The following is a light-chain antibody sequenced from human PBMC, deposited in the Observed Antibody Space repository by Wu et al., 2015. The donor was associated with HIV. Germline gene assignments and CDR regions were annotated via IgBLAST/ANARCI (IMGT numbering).Light chain of an antibody. CDR2: GAS. J-gene: IGKJ1*01. CDR3: QQYGNSPRWT. Sequence: ENVLTQSPGTLSLSPGERATLSCRASQSVSSSYLAWYQQKPDQAPRLLIYGASRRATGIPDRFSGSGSGTDFTLTISRLEPEDFAVYYCQQYGNSPRWTFGQGTKVEIK. CDR1: QSVSSSY. V-gene: IGKV3-20*01.